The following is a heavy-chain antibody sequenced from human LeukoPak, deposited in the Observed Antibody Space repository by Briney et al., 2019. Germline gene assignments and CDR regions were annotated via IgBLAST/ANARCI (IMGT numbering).Heavy chain of an antibody. V-gene: IGHV3-23*01. CDR3: ARGSSLTTATSALFES. CDR2: ISGSGGST. J-gene: IGHJ4*02. CDR1: GFTFSSYG. Sequence: GGSLRLSCAASGFTFSSYGMSWVRQAPGKGLEWVSAISGSGGSTYYADSVKGRFAISRDNSKNTLYLQMNSLRAEDTAVYYCARGSSLTTATSALFESWGQGALVTVSS. D-gene: IGHD1-1*01.